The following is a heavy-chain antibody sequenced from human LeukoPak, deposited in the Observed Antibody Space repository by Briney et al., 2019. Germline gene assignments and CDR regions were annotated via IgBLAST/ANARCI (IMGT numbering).Heavy chain of an antibody. CDR2: IIPFFGIA. CDR1: GGTFSNYA. Sequence: SVKVSCKASGGTFSNYAISWVRQAPGQGFEWMEGIIPFFGIAKYAQKLQGRVTITADKSTSTAYMELSSLRSEDTAVYHCATCSRLSPDYFYYMDVWGKGTTVTVSS. D-gene: IGHD6-6*01. CDR3: ATCSRLSPDYFYYMDV. V-gene: IGHV1-69*10. J-gene: IGHJ6*03.